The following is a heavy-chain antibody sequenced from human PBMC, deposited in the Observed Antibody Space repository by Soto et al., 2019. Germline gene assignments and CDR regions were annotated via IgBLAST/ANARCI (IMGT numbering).Heavy chain of an antibody. CDR2: INHSGNT. V-gene: IGHV4-34*01. CDR3: ARTGGMDV. J-gene: IGHJ6*02. CDR1: GGSFSGYY. Sequence: QVQLQQWGAGLLKPSETLSLTCAVYGGSFSGYYWSWLRQPPGKGPEWIGEINHSGNTKYNPSLESRVTISVDTSNNQFSLKLNSVSAADTAVYYCARTGGMDVWSQGATVTVSS.